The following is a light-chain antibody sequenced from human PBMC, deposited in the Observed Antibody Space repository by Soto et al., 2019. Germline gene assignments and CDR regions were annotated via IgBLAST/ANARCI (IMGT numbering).Light chain of an antibody. CDR3: GSWDRSLRGWV. J-gene: IGLJ3*02. V-gene: IGLV1-51*01. CDR2: DNN. Sequence: QSALTQPPSVSAAPGQKVTVSCSGSSSNIGNNHVSWYQHLPGTAPKVVIYDNNKRPSGIPDRFSGSKSATSATLDITGLQTGDEDDYYCGSWDRSLRGWVFGGGTKVTVL. CDR1: SSNIGNNH.